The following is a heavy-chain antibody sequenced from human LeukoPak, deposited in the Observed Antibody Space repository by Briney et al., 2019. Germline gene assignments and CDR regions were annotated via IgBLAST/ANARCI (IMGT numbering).Heavy chain of an antibody. J-gene: IGHJ4*02. CDR3: ARVPDYYYDSSGYRWNALFDY. V-gene: IGHV4-38-2*02. CDR1: GYSISSGYY. D-gene: IGHD3-22*01. CDR2: IYHSGST. Sequence: SETLSLTCTVSGYSISSGYYWGWIRQPPGKGLEWIGSIYHSGSTYYNPSLKSRVTISVDTSKNQFSLKLSSVTAADTAVYYCARVPDYYYDSSGYRWNALFDYWGQGTLVTVSS.